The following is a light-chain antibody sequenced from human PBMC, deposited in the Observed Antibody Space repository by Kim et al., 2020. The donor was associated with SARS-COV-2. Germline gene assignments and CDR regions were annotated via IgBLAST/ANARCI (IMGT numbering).Light chain of an antibody. V-gene: IGLV3-19*02. J-gene: IGLJ3*02. CDR1: SLRSYY. CDR2: GKN. CDR3: NSWDSSGNHRV. Sequence: SELPQDPAVSVALGQTVRITCQGDSLRSYYASWYQQKPGQAPVRVIYGKNNRPSGIPDRFSGSSSGNTASLTITGAQAEDEADYYCNSWDSSGNHRVFGGGTQLTVL.